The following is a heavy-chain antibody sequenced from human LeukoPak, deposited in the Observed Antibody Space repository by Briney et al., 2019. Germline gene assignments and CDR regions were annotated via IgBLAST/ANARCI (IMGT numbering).Heavy chain of an antibody. Sequence: GGSLRLSCVASGFTFSHYAMNWVRQTPGKGLEWVSLIDANGDATYYADSVKGRFIMSRDNSKDTVYLHMHSLRAEDTALYSCARGTPTSDYWGQGTLVTVS. J-gene: IGHJ4*02. V-gene: IGHV3-23*01. CDR3: ARGTPTSDY. CDR2: IDANGDAT. CDR1: GFTFSHYA.